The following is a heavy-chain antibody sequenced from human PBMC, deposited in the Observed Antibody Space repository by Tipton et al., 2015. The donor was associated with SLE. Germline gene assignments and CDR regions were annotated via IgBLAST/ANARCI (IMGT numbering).Heavy chain of an antibody. J-gene: IGHJ3*02. D-gene: IGHD1/OR15-1a*01. CDR3: ARSRDKTTDGCDI. CDR1: GDSITSGSFY. CDR2: VYYSGNT. V-gene: IGHV4-31*03. Sequence: TLSLTCSVSGDSITSGSFYWVWIRQAPGKGLEWIGYVYYSGNTFYNPSLKSRLTISVDRTQNQFSLKLTSMTAADTALYYCARSRDKTTDGCDIWGQGTMVTVSS.